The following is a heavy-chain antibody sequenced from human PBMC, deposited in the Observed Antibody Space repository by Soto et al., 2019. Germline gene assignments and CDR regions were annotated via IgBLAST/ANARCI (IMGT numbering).Heavy chain of an antibody. D-gene: IGHD3-22*01. CDR2: ITATGDRT. Sequence: PGGALGLSGADSGFRFSSYSMSWVRQTPGKGLEWVAAITATGDRTYYADSVTGRFTISRDNSKKTHYLQMTSLRAEDTAMYYCATMNGYFEYWGQGTPVTVSS. CDR1: GFRFSSYS. J-gene: IGHJ4*02. CDR3: ATMNGYFEY. V-gene: IGHV3-23*01.